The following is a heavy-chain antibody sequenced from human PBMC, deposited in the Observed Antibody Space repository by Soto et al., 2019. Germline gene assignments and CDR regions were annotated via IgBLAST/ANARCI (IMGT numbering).Heavy chain of an antibody. D-gene: IGHD4-17*01. V-gene: IGHV5-51*01. CDR2: IYPGDSDA. CDR1: GYSFTSYW. Sequence: GESLKISCKGSGYSFTSYWIGWVRQMPGKGLEWMGIIYPGDSDARYSPSFHGQVTISADRSINTAYLQWSRLKASDTATYYCARHPNGDYDVMDVWGQGTTVTVSS. J-gene: IGHJ6*02. CDR3: ARHPNGDYDVMDV.